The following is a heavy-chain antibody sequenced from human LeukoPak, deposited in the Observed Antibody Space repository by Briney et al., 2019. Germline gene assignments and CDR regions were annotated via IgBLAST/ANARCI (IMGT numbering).Heavy chain of an antibody. J-gene: IGHJ4*02. CDR1: GGSISSYY. Sequence: PSETLSLTCTVSGGSISSYYWSWIRQPPGKGLEWIGYIYYSGSTNYNPSLKSRVTISVDTSKNQFSLKLSSVTAADTAVYYCAMVTDGEKNYWGQETLVTVSS. CDR2: IYYSGST. D-gene: IGHD5-18*01. CDR3: AMVTDGEKNY. V-gene: IGHV4-59*01.